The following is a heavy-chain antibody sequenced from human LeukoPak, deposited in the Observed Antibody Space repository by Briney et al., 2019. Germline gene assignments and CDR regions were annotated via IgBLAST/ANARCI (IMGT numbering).Heavy chain of an antibody. Sequence: PGGSLRLSCAASGFTFSSYWMSWVRQAPGKGLEWVANIKDDGSEKDYVDSAKGRFTISRDNAKNSLYLQMNSLRAEDTAVYYCATGGRYHFHWSQGTLVTVSS. CDR1: GFTFSSYW. J-gene: IGHJ4*02. CDR3: ATGGRYHFH. V-gene: IGHV3-7*04. D-gene: IGHD1-26*01. CDR2: IKDDGSEK.